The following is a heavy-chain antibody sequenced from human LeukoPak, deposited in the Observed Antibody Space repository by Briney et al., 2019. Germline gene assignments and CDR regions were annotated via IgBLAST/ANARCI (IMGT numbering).Heavy chain of an antibody. D-gene: IGHD3-10*01. V-gene: IGHV4-59*01. CDR1: GGSISSYY. CDR2: IYYSGST. J-gene: IGHJ4*02. Sequence: SEALSLTCTVSGGSISSYYWSWIRQPPGKGLEWIGYIYYSGSTNYNPSLKSRVTISVDTSKNQFSLKLSSVTAADTAVYYCARGPSWFGELDYWGQGTLVTVSS. CDR3: ARGPSWFGELDY.